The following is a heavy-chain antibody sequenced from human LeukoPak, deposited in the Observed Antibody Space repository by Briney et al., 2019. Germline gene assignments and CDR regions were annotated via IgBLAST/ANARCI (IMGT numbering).Heavy chain of an antibody. D-gene: IGHD5-24*01. J-gene: IGHJ4*02. V-gene: IGHV1-3*01. CDR3: ARDGRRDGYIYEVGY. CDR1: GYTFTSYA. CDR2: INAGNGNT. Sequence: ASVKVSCKASGYTFTSYAMHWVRQAPGQRLEWMGWINAGNGNTKYSQKFQGRVTITRDTSASTAYMELSSLRSEDTAVYYCARDGRRDGYIYEVGYWGQGTLVTVSS.